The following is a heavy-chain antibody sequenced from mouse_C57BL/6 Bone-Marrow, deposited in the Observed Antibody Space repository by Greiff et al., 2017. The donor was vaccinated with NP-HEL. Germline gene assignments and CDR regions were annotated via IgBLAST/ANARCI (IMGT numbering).Heavy chain of an antibody. CDR1: GFTFSSYG. V-gene: IGHV5-6*02. CDR2: ISSGGSYT. D-gene: IGHD1-1*01. Sequence: EVMLVESGGDLVKPGGSLKLSCAASGFTFSSYGMSWVRQTPDKRLEWVATISSGGSYTYYPDSVKGRFTISRDNAKNTLYLQMSSLKSEDTSMYYCARRTTVGFDYWGQGTTLTVSS. J-gene: IGHJ2*01. CDR3: ARRTTVGFDY.